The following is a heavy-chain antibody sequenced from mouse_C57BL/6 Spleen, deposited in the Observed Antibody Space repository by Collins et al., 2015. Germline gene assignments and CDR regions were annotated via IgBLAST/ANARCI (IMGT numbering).Heavy chain of an antibody. Sequence: WVKQRPGQGLEWIGEINPSNGRTNYNEKFKSKATLTVDKSSSTAYMQLSSLTSEDSAVYYCARGLYDYDGGYWGQGTTLTVSS. D-gene: IGHD2-4*01. V-gene: IGHV1S81*02. J-gene: IGHJ2*01. CDR3: ARGLYDYDGGY. CDR2: INPSNGRT.